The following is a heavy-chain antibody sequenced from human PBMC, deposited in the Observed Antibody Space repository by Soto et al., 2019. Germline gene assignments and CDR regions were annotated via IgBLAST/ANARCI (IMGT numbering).Heavy chain of an antibody. CDR1: GGSISSYD. V-gene: IGHV4-59*01. CDR2: IYYSGST. D-gene: IGHD3-16*01. J-gene: IGHJ4*02. CDR3: ARRYGGNFDY. Sequence: PSETLSLTCTVSGGSISSYDWSWIWQPPGKGLEWIGYIYYSGSTNYNPSLKSRVTISVDTSKNQFSLKLSSVTAADTAVYYCARRYGGNFDYWGQGTLVTVSS.